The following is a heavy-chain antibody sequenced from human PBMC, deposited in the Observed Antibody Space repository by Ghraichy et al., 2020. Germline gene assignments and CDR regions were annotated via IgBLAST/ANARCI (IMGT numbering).Heavy chain of an antibody. CDR2: ISYGGSNE. Sequence: GGSLRLSCTTSGFTFSSYVMHWVRQAPGKGLEWVAVISYGGSNEDYADSVKGRFTISRDDSRDTLYLQMNRLRPDDTAIYYCARSDADVVVFSLTYWGPGTSVTVSS. J-gene: IGHJ4*02. D-gene: IGHD2-21*01. CDR1: GFTFSSYV. CDR3: ARSDADVVVFSLTY. V-gene: IGHV3-30-3*01.